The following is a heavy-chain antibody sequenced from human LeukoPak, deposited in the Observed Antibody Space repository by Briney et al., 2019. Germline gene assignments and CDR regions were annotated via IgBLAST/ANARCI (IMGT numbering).Heavy chain of an antibody. D-gene: IGHD2-21*01. CDR1: GFTFSSYG. J-gene: IGHJ3*02. Sequence: GGSLRLSCAASGFTFSSYGMHWVRQAPGKGLEWVAVIWYDGSNKYYADSVKGRFTISRDNAKNTLYLQMDSLRAEDTAVYYCAKRLNSFAFDIRGQGTMVTVSS. V-gene: IGHV3-33*06. CDR2: IWYDGSNK. CDR3: AKRLNSFAFDI.